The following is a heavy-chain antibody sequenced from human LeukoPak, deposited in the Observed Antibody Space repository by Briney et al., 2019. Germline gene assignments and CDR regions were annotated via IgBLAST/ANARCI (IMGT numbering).Heavy chain of an antibody. V-gene: IGHV1-2*02. CDR2: INPKKRDT. CDR1: ACTFIDNY. Sequence: ASGPVSFTASACTFIDNYMHWVRQAPAQGREWMGWINPKKRDTDYSQPFQGRLTITRDTSIDTASMELSSLPSADTPICFCARLYLWFDTSRPLFARDPWGEGTLVSVSS. J-gene: IGHJ5*02. D-gene: IGHD3-10*01. CDR3: ARLYLWFDTSRPLFARDP.